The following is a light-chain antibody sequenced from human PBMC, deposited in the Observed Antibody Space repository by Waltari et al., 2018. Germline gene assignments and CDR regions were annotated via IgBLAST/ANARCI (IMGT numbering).Light chain of an antibody. CDR1: RSVFYTDNNTNY. V-gene: IGKV4-1*01. CDR3: HQHYTTPWT. Sequence: DIAMTQSPDSLAVSLGERATINCKSSRSVFYTDNNTNYLTWYQQKPGQPPKLIISWASTRESGVPDRFIGSGSGTDFTLTISSLQAEDVAVYYCHQHYTTPWTFGQGTLVEL. J-gene: IGKJ1*01. CDR2: WAS.